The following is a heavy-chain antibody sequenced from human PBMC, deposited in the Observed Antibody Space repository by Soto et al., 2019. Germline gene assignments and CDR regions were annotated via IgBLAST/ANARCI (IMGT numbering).Heavy chain of an antibody. J-gene: IGHJ6*02. CDR3: ARDDLYYYGSGSYGPINYYYGMDV. Sequence: QVQLVQSGAEVKKPGASVKVSCKASGYTFTSYGISWVRQAPGQGLERMGWMSAYNGNTNYAQKLQGRATITTDTSTSTAYMELRSLRADDTAVYCCARDDLYYYGSGSYGPINYYYGMDVWGQGTTVTVSS. V-gene: IGHV1-18*04. CDR2: MSAYNGNT. D-gene: IGHD3-10*01. CDR1: GYTFTSYG.